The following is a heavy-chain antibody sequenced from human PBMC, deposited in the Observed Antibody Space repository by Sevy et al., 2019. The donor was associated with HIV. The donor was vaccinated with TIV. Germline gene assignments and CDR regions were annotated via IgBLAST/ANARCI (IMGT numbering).Heavy chain of an antibody. Sequence: SETLSLTCTVSGGSISSGDYYWSWIRLPPGKGLEWIGYIYYSGSTYYNPSLKSRVTISVDTSKNQFSLKLSSVTAADTAVYYCARGTYYYDSSGYFALDYFDYWGQGTLVTVSS. V-gene: IGHV4-30-4*01. CDR3: ARGTYYYDSSGYFALDYFDY. CDR1: GGSISSGDYY. J-gene: IGHJ4*02. CDR2: IYYSGST. D-gene: IGHD3-22*01.